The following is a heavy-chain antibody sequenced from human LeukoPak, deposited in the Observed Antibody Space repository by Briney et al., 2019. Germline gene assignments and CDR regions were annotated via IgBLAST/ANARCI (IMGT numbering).Heavy chain of an antibody. CDR1: GGSISSSSYY. Sequence: SETLSLTCTVSGGSISSSSYYWGWIRQPPGKGLEWIGSIYYSGSTYYNPSLKSRVTISVDTSKNQFSLKLSSVTAADTAVYYCARGRGGYRTRFDYWGQGTLVTVSS. V-gene: IGHV4-39*01. D-gene: IGHD5-18*01. CDR2: IYYSGST. CDR3: ARGRGGYRTRFDY. J-gene: IGHJ4*02.